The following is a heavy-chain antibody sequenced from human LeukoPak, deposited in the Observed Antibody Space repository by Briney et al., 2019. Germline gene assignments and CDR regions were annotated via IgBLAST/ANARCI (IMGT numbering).Heavy chain of an antibody. D-gene: IGHD5-18*01. CDR2: INHSGST. J-gene: IGHJ5*02. CDR3: ARVRGYSYGLSFDP. V-gene: IGHV4-39*07. CDR1: GGSISRSNYY. Sequence: SETLSLTCTVSGGSISRSNYYWSWIRQPPGKGLEWFGEINHSGSTNYNPSLKSRVTISVDTSKNQFSLKLSSVTAADTAVYYCARVRGYSYGLSFDPWGQGTLVTVSS.